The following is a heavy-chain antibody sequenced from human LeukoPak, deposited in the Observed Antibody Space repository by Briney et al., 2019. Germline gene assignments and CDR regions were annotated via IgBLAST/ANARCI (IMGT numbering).Heavy chain of an antibody. J-gene: IGHJ4*02. Sequence: GKSLRLSCAASGFTFSTFAFHWVRQAPGKGLEWVALISYDGSNKYYGDSVKGRFTIARDSSKRTVYLQMNSLRTEDTAVYYCARGGSAGFSSRIPDYWGQGTLVTVSS. D-gene: IGHD6-13*01. V-gene: IGHV3-30-3*01. CDR2: ISYDGSNK. CDR3: ARGGSAGFSSRIPDY. CDR1: GFTFSTFA.